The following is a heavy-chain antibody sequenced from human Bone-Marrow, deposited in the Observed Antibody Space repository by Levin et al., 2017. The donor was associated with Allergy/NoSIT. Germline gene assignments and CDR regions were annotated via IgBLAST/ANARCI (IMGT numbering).Heavy chain of an antibody. CDR1: GGTFSSYA. CDR3: ARGAATIAAAGPQHLYNWFDP. CDR2: IIPIFGTA. V-gene: IGHV1-69*13. Sequence: GASVKVSCKASGGTFSSYAISWVRQAPGQGLEWMGGIIPIFGTANYAQKFQGRVTITADESTSTAYMELSSLRSEDTAVYYCARGAATIAAAGPQHLYNWFDPWGQGTLVTVSS. D-gene: IGHD6-13*01. J-gene: IGHJ5*02.